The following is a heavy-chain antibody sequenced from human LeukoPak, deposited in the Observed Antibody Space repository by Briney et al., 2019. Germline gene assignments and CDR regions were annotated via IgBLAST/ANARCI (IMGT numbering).Heavy chain of an antibody. D-gene: IGHD5-12*01. J-gene: IGHJ4*02. CDR1: GFTFSKYW. CDR2: IKEDGSAK. V-gene: IGHV3-7*01. Sequence: GGSLRLSCAASGFTFSKYWMTWVRQAPGKGLQFVANIKEDGSAKYYVDSVKGRFTISRDNADNSVYLQMNSLRVEDTAVYYCVRPISVWGQGTLVTVSS. CDR3: VRPISV.